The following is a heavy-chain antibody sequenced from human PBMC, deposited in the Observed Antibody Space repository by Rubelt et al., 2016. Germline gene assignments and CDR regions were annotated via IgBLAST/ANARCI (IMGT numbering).Heavy chain of an antibody. V-gene: IGHV3-15*01. D-gene: IGHD3-10*01. J-gene: IGHJ1*01. CDR1: GVTLSDAW. CDR3: VTDKIPAFDYGSGTYWGYFQH. Sequence: GSLRPSCAASGVTLSDAWMDWIRQVPGRGLEWVGRIKTKAEGGATNYAAPVKDRFIISRDDSTNKLYLQMNSLKIEDTAVYYCVTDKIPAFDYGSGTYWGYFQHWGQGTLVTVSS. CDR2: IKTKAEGGAT.